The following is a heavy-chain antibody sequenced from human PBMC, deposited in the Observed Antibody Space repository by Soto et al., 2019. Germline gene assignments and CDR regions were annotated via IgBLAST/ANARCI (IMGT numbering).Heavy chain of an antibody. J-gene: IGHJ4*02. CDR2: IIPIFNST. CDR1: GSRFSNYV. V-gene: IGHV1-69*06. Sequence: GASVKVSCKVSGSRFSNYVISWVRQAPGHGLEWLGRIIPIFNSTKYAQSFQGRVTITADKPTSTASLELSSLRSDDTAVYYCAREGRGKKAGYNGLVSLGYWGQGTLVTVSS. CDR3: AREGRGKKAGYNGLVSLGY. D-gene: IGHD2-2*02.